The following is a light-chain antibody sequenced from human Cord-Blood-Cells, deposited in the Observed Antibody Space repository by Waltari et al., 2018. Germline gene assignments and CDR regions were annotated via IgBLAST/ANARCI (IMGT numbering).Light chain of an antibody. CDR1: SRDVCGYNY. CDR2: DVS. Sequence: QSALTQPASVSGSPGQSITISCTGTSRDVCGYNYVPWYQQHPGKAPKLMIYDVSNRPSGVSNRFSGSKSGNTASLTISGLQAEDEADYYCSSYTSSSTKVFGGGTKLTVL. V-gene: IGLV2-14*01. CDR3: SSYTSSSTKV. J-gene: IGLJ2*01.